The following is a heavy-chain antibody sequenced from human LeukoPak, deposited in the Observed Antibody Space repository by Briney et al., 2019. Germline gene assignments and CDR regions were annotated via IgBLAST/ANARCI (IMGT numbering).Heavy chain of an antibody. CDR3: ARGSAAMIN. V-gene: IGHV3-20*04. CDR1: GTTLDDYG. J-gene: IGHJ4*02. CDR2: ISWNCGSA. D-gene: IGHD3-16*01. Sequence: GGSLRLSCIASGTTLDDYGMTWVRQAPGKGLEWVSGISWNCGSAGYAGSVKGRFTVSRDKAKNTLYLEMNSLRVEDTAVYFCARGSAAMINWGQGTPVTVSP.